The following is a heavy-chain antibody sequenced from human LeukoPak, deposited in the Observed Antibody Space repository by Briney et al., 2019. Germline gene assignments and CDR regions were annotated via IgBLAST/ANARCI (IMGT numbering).Heavy chain of an antibody. J-gene: IGHJ5*02. V-gene: IGHV6-1*01. CDR2: TYYRSMWYN. CDR3: ARDAHYCSSTSCYVPWFDP. Sequence: SQTLSLTCAISGDSVSSNSAAWNWIRQSPSRGLEWLGRTYYRSMWYNDYAVSVKSRITINPDTSKNQFSLQLNSVTPEDTAVYYCARDAHYCSSTSCYVPWFDPWGQGTLVTVSS. CDR1: GDSVSSNSAA. D-gene: IGHD2-2*01.